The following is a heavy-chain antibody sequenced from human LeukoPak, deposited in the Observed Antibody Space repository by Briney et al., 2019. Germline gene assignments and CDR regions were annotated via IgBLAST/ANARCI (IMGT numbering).Heavy chain of an antibody. J-gene: IGHJ4*02. V-gene: IGHV3-53*01. D-gene: IGHD3-10*01. CDR1: GFTVSSNY. Sequence: SGGSLRLSCAASGFTVSSNYMSWVRQAPGKGLEWVSVIYSGGSTYYADSVKGRFTISRDNSKNTLYLQMNSLRADDTAVYYCARGHRYYGSGSYSFDYWGQGTLVTVSS. CDR2: IYSGGST. CDR3: ARGHRYYGSGSYSFDY.